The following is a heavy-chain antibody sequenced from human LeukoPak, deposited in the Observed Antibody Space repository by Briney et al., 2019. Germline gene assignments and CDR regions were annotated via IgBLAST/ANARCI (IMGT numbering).Heavy chain of an antibody. Sequence: SETLSLTCTVSGGFISSSSYYWGWIRQPPGKGLEWIGSIYYSGSTYYNPSLKSRVTISVDTSKNQFSLKLSSVTAADTAVYYCAKDIVVVVAAHTFDYWGQGTLVTVSS. CDR3: AKDIVVVVAAHTFDY. CDR2: IYYSGST. V-gene: IGHV4-39*07. J-gene: IGHJ4*02. D-gene: IGHD2-15*01. CDR1: GGFISSSSYY.